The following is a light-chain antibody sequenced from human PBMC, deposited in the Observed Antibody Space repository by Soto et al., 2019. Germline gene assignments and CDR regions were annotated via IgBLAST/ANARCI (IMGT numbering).Light chain of an antibody. J-gene: IGKJ1*01. CDR2: KAS. V-gene: IGKV1-5*03. CDR1: QSIRSW. Sequence: DIQMTQSPSTLSASVGYRFTITCRASQSIRSWLAWYQQKPGNAPKLLIYKASSLESGVPSRFSGRGAGIEFTVTLSRLQPDDFAPYYCQQYNSPWTFGPGTKVEIK. CDR3: QQYNSPWT.